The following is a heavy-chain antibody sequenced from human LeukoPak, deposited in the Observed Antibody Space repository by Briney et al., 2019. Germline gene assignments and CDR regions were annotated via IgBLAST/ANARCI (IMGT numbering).Heavy chain of an antibody. V-gene: IGHV1-46*01. CDR2: INPSDGDR. CDR3: AKDGGSYSADY. J-gene: IGHJ4*02. Sequence: ASVKVSCKASGYTFITYKMHWVRQAPGQGLEWVGIINPSDGDRRNAQKFQGRVTMTRDMSTSTVYMELSSLRSEDTAVYYCAKDGGSYSADYWRQGTLVTVSS. D-gene: IGHD3-10*01. CDR1: GYTFITYK.